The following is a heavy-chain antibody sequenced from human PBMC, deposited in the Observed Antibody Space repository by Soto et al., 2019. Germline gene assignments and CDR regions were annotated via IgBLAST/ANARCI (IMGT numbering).Heavy chain of an antibody. D-gene: IGHD3-10*01. CDR2: INHSGST. Sequence: QVQLQQWGAGLLKPSETLSLTCAVYGGSFSGYYWSWIRQPPGKGLEWIGEINHSGSTNYNPSLKSRVTISVDTSKNQFSLKLSSVTAADTAVYYCARGKYYGSGRYYKEYYYYYGRDVWGQGTTVTVSS. V-gene: IGHV4-34*01. CDR1: GGSFSGYY. J-gene: IGHJ6*02. CDR3: ARGKYYGSGRYYKEYYYYYGRDV.